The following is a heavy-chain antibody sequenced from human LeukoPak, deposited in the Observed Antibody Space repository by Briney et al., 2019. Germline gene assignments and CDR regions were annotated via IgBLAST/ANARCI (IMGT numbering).Heavy chain of an antibody. CDR1: GFTFSSYW. J-gene: IGHJ4*02. CDR3: ARDEYSSSSGYFDY. V-gene: IGHV3-7*01. D-gene: IGHD6-6*01. CDR2: IKQDGSEK. Sequence: PGGSLRLSCAASGFTFSSYWMSWVRQAPGKGLEWVANIKQDGSEKYYVVSVKGRFTISRDNAKNSLYLQMNSLRAEDTAVYYCARDEYSSSSGYFDYWGQGTLVTVSS.